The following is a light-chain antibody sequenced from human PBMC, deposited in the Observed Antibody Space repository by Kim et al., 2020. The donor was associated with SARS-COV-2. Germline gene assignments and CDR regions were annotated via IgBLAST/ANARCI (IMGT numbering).Light chain of an antibody. V-gene: IGKV1-12*01. CDR3: QQANSFPLT. CDR2: AAS. Sequence: ASVGDRVTLTCRASQAIGRWLAWYQHKPGKAPKILIYAASSLQSGVPSRFSGSGSGTDFTLTISSLQPEDFATYYCQQANSFPLTFGGGTKVDIK. CDR1: QAIGRW. J-gene: IGKJ4*01.